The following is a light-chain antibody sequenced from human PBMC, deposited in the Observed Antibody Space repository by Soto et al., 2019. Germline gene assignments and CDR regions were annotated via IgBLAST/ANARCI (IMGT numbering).Light chain of an antibody. J-gene: IGKJ4*01. Sequence: EIVLTQSPGTLSLSPGERATLSCRASQTVSNNYLAWYQQKPGQAPRLLIYDASSRATGIPDRFSGSGSATDFTLTISRLEPEDFAVYYCGHYGTSPPLTFGGGTKVDIK. CDR1: QTVSNNY. CDR2: DAS. CDR3: GHYGTSPPLT. V-gene: IGKV3-20*01.